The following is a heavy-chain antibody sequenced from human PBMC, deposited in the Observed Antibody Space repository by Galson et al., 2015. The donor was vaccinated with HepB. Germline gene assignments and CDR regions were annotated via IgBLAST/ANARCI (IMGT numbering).Heavy chain of an antibody. V-gene: IGHV3-30*18. Sequence: CAASGFTFRSYGMHWVRQAPGKGLEWVAVISYDGSNKYYADSVKGRFTISRDNSKNTLYLQMNSLRAEDTAVYYCAKDGRTGYSSSWYVTYWGQGTLVTVSS. CDR2: ISYDGSNK. J-gene: IGHJ4*02. CDR3: AKDGRTGYSSSWYVTY. CDR1: GFTFRSYG. D-gene: IGHD6-13*01.